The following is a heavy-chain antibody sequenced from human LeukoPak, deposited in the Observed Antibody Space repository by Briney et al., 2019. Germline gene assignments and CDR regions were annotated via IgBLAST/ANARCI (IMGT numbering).Heavy chain of an antibody. J-gene: IGHJ4*02. CDR1: GFTFSNYA. V-gene: IGHV3-23*01. Sequence: GGSLRLSCAASGFTFSNYAMSWVRQAPGKGLEWVSAISGSGGDTYYADSVKGRFTISRDNSKNTLYLQMNSLRAEDPAVYYCRYFLPHFDYWGQGTLVTVSS. CDR2: ISGSGGDT. D-gene: IGHD2/OR15-2a*01. CDR3: RYFLPHFDY.